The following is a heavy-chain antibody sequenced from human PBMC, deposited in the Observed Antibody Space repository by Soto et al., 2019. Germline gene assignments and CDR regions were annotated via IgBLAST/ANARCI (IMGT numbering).Heavy chain of an antibody. D-gene: IGHD2-21*02. CDR1: GFTFTSFA. Sequence: EVQLLESGGGLVQPGGSLRLSCAASGFTFTSFAMAWVRQAPGKGLEWVSGISGTGGSTHYADSVKGRFTISRDNSKNTAYLQMNSLRGEDTAVYYCAKGGAYCGGDCTRGYWGQGTLVTVSS. CDR2: ISGTGGST. J-gene: IGHJ4*02. CDR3: AKGGAYCGGDCTRGY. V-gene: IGHV3-23*01.